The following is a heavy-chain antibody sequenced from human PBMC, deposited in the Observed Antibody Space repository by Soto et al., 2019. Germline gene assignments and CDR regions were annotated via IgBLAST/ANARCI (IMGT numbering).Heavy chain of an antibody. J-gene: IGHJ4*02. CDR2: ISAHNGNT. CDR1: GYTFTTDG. CDR3: ARGRYGDY. Sequence: QVHLVQSGAEVKKPGASVKVSCKGSGYTFTTDGITWVRQAPGQGLEWMGWISAHNGNTNYAQKLQGRVTVTRDTSTSTPYMELRSLRSDDSAVYYCARGRYGDYWGQGAPVNVSS. D-gene: IGHD1-1*01. V-gene: IGHV1-18*01.